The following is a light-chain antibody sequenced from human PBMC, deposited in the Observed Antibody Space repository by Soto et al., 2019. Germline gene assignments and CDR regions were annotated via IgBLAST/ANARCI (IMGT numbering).Light chain of an antibody. CDR3: QQYNNWPLT. Sequence: VLTQSPGTLSLSPGERATLSCRASQSVSSNLAWYQQKPGQAPRLLIYGTSTRATGIPARFSGSGSGTEFTLTISSLQSEDFAVYYCQQYNNWPLTFGGGTKVDI. CDR2: GTS. J-gene: IGKJ4*01. V-gene: IGKV3-15*01. CDR1: QSVSSN.